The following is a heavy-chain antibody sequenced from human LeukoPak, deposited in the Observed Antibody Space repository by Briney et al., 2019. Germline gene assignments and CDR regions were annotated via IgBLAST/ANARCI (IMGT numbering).Heavy chain of an antibody. CDR2: ISSSSSYI. Sequence: GGSLRLSCAASGFTFSSYSMNWVRQAPGKGLEWVSSISSSSSYIYYADSVKGRFTISRDNAKNSLYLQMNSLRAEDTAVYYCARDRGRDGYNFGYFDYWGQGTLVTVSS. CDR1: GFTFSSYS. J-gene: IGHJ4*02. CDR3: ARDRGRDGYNFGYFDY. V-gene: IGHV3-21*01. D-gene: IGHD5-24*01.